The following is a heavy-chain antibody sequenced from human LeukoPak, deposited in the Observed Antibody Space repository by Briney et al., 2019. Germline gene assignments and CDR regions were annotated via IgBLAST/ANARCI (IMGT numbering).Heavy chain of an antibody. Sequence: GGFLRLSCAASGFTFSSYAMSWVRQAPGKGLEWVSAISGSGGSTYYADSVKGRFTISRDNSKNTLYLQMNSLRAEDTAVYYCAKSEGPYYYYYGMDVWGQGTTVTVSS. CDR1: GFTFSSYA. CDR3: AKSEGPYYYYYGMDV. V-gene: IGHV3-23*01. CDR2: ISGSGGST. J-gene: IGHJ6*02.